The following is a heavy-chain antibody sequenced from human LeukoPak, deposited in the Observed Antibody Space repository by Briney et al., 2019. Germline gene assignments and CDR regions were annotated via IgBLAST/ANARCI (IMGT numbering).Heavy chain of an antibody. CDR3: VKSVIPPPSSNTAMVTDY. V-gene: IGHV3-64D*06. CDR2: ISSNGGST. D-gene: IGHD5-18*01. Sequence: GGSLRLSCSASGFTFSSYAMHWVRQAPGKGLEHVSAISSNGGSTYYADSVKGRFTISRDNSKNTPYLQMSSLRAEDTAVYYCVKSVIPPPSSNTAMVTDYWGQGTLVTVSS. CDR1: GFTFSSYA. J-gene: IGHJ4*02.